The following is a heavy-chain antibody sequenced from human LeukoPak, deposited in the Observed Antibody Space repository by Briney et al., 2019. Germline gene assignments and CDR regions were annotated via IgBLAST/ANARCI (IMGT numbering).Heavy chain of an antibody. CDR3: AKDILTGYYAPFDY. CDR2: ISGSVGST. CDR1: GFTFNNYA. Sequence: GGSLRLSCAASGFTFNNYAMSWVRQAPGKGLEWVSVISGSVGSTYYADSVKGRFTISRDNSKNTLYLQMNSLRAVDTAVYFCAKDILTGYYAPFDYWGQGTLVTVSS. J-gene: IGHJ4*02. V-gene: IGHV3-23*01. D-gene: IGHD3-9*01.